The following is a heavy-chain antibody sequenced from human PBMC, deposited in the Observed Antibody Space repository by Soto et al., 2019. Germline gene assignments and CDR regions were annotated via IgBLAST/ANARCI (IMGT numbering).Heavy chain of an antibody. CDR3: ARDIDFGY. CDR1: ADRVSSNTAG. V-gene: IGHV6-1*01. D-gene: IGHD3-3*01. Sequence: SQSLSLTCAIAADRVSSNTAGWYWISKSQSRGLEWLGRTYYRSKWYNEYAVSVKSRITIPPDTSRNQISLKLSSVTHEDTAVYYCARDIDFGYWGRGT. CDR2: TYYRSKWYN. J-gene: IGHJ4*02.